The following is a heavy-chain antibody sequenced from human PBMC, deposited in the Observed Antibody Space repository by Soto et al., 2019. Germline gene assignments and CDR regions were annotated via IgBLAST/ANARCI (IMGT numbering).Heavy chain of an antibody. Sequence: QVQLVQSGAEVQKPGSSVKVSCTASGRTFSRYAINWVRQAPGQGLEWMGGIIPMFGTTNYAQKFQGRITITADDSTSTVHIEPTNLKSEDTAVYFCARVGDHTNPWGQGTLVTVSS. CDR2: IIPMFGTT. D-gene: IGHD3-16*01. V-gene: IGHV1-69*01. CDR1: GRTFSRYA. J-gene: IGHJ5*02. CDR3: ARVGDHTNP.